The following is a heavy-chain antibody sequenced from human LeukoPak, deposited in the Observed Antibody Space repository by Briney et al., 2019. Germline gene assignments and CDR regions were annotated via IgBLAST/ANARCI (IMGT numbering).Heavy chain of an antibody. CDR2: ISGGGESP. CDR1: GFTFGNYA. J-gene: IGHJ4*02. Sequence: PGGSLRLSCAASGFTFGNYAMSWVRQAPGKGLEWVSAISGGGESPWYADSVRGRSTISRDNSKNTLYLQMNSLRAEDTAVYYCATHQDYFDYWGQGTLVTVSS. CDR3: ATHQDYFDY. V-gene: IGHV3-23*01. D-gene: IGHD2-2*01.